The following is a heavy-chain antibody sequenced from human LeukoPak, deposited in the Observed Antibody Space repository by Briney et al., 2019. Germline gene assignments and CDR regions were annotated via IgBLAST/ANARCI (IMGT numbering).Heavy chain of an antibody. V-gene: IGHV1-69*06. CDR2: IIPIFGTA. Sequence: GASVKVSCKASGGTFSSYAISWVRQAPGQGLEWMGGIIPIFGTANYAQKFQGRVTITADKSTSTAYMELSSLRSEDTAVYYCARSEHYQYFDYWGQGTLVTVSS. D-gene: IGHD1-14*01. CDR3: ARSEHYQYFDY. CDR1: GGTFSSYA. J-gene: IGHJ4*02.